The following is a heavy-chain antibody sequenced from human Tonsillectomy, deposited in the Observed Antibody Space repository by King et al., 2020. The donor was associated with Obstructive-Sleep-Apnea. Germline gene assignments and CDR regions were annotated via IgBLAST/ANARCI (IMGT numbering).Heavy chain of an antibody. CDR2: IYHSGST. Sequence: VQLQESGPGLVKPSETLSLTCGVSGFSLRSGYYWGWIRQPPGRGLEWIGLIYHSGSTYYNPSLKSRVTISVDASKNQFSLRLTSVTAADTAIYYCARQRTSAYTNGEAFDIWGQGTMVTVSS. V-gene: IGHV4-38-2*01. D-gene: IGHD3-16*01. CDR3: ARQRTSAYTNGEAFDI. CDR1: GFSLRSGYY. J-gene: IGHJ3*02.